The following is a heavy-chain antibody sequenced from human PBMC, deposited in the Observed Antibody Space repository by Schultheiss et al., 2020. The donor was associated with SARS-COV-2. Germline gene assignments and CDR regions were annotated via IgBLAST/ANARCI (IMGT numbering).Heavy chain of an antibody. CDR3: ARGEEGLVGATN. CDR2: INAGNGNT. V-gene: IGHV1-3*01. Sequence: ASVKVSCKASGYTFTSYAMHWVRQAPGQRLEWMGWINAGNGNTKYSQKFQGRVTITRDTSASTAYMELRSLRSDDTAVYYCARGEEGLVGATNWGQGTLVTVSS. D-gene: IGHD1-26*01. CDR1: GYTFTSYA. J-gene: IGHJ4*02.